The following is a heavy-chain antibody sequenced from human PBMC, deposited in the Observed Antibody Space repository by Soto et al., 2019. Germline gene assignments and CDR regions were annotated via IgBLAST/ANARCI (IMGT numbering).Heavy chain of an antibody. D-gene: IGHD3-9*01. CDR1: GFTFSSYA. CDR2: ISISGGST. J-gene: IGHJ5*02. Sequence: PGGSLRLSCAASGFTFSSYAMTWVRQAPGKGLEWVSTISISGGSTYSADSVKGRFTISRDNSRNTLYLQMSSLRAEDTALYYCVFYDVLTGYDHWGQGTLVTVSS. V-gene: IGHV3-23*01. CDR3: VFYDVLTGYDH.